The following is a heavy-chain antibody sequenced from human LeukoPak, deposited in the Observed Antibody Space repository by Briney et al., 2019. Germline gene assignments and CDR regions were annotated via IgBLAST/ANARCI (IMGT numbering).Heavy chain of an antibody. CDR3: VRDLSVDWFDP. D-gene: IGHD3-16*02. J-gene: IGHJ5*02. CDR1: GGSINSGNYY. V-gene: IGHV4-61*02. Sequence: SQTLSLTCTVSGGSINSGNYYWYWIRQPAGKGLEWIGRFYTSGSTNYNPSLKSRVTMSVDTSKNQFSLRLSSVTAADTAVYYCVRDLSVDWFDPWGQGTLVTVSS. CDR2: FYTSGST.